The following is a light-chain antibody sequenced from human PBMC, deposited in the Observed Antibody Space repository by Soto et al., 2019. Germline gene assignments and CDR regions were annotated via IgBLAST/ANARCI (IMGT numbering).Light chain of an antibody. CDR1: QSVSSSY. CDR2: GAS. J-gene: IGKJ5*01. CDR3: QQYGSSFIT. Sequence: EIVLKQSPGTLSLSTGERATLSCRASQSVSSSYLAWYQQKPGQAPRLLIYGASSRAPAIPDRFSGSGSGTDFTLTITRLEPEDFAVYYCQQYGSSFITFGQVRLLEIK. V-gene: IGKV3-20*01.